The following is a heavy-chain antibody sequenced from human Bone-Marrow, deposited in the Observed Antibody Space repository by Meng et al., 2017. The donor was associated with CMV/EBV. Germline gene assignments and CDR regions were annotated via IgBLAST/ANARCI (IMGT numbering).Heavy chain of an antibody. J-gene: IGHJ5*01. CDR1: GFTFSNYS. CDR3: VRDGGRGIAVAGLGWFAP. V-gene: IGHV3-66*01. Sequence: GGSLRLSCAASGFTFSNYSMNWVRQAPGKGLEWVSVIYSAGSTYYEDSVKGRFTISRDNTKKSLHLQMNSLRAEDTAVYYCVRDGGRGIAVAGLGWFAPWGQGTRVTCSS. CDR2: IYSAGST. D-gene: IGHD6-19*01.